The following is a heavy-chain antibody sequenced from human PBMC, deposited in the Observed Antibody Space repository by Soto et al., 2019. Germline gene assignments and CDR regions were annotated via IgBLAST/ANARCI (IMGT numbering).Heavy chain of an antibody. CDR1: GYTFTSYY. V-gene: IGHV1-46*01. Sequence: GASVKVSCKASGYTFTSYYMHWVRQAPGQGLEWMGIINPSGGSTSYAQKFQGRVTMTRDTSTSTVYMELSSLRSEDTAVYYCARAIGRAAAPSIRSLDYWGQGTLVTVSS. D-gene: IGHD6-13*01. CDR2: INPSGGST. J-gene: IGHJ4*02. CDR3: ARAIGRAAAPSIRSLDY.